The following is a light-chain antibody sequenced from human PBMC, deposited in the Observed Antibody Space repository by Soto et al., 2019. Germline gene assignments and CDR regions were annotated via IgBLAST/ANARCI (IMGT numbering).Light chain of an antibody. CDR3: QQRSDWPLT. Sequence: EIVLTQSPATLSLSPGERATLSCRASQSVRSYLAWYQQKPGQAPRLLIYEASNRATGIPSRFSGSGSGTDFTLTISSLEPEDFVVYYCQQRSDWPLTFGGGTKVELK. V-gene: IGKV3-11*01. CDR1: QSVRSY. J-gene: IGKJ4*01. CDR2: EAS.